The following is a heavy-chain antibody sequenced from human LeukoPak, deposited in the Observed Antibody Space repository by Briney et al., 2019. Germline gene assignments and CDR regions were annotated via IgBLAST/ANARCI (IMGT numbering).Heavy chain of an antibody. CDR1: GFSFDSYW. D-gene: IGHD3-22*01. V-gene: IGHV3-30*02. Sequence: GGSLRLSCVASGFSFDSYWMNWVRQAPGRGLEWVAFIRYDGSNKYYADSVKGRFTISRDNSKNTLYLQMNSLRAEDTAVYYCARVKGNYYDRTYYFDYWGQGTLVTVSS. CDR2: IRYDGSNK. CDR3: ARVKGNYYDRTYYFDY. J-gene: IGHJ4*02.